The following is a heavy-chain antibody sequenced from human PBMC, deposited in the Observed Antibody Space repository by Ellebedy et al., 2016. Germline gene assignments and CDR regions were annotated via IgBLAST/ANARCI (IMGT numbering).Heavy chain of an antibody. V-gene: IGHV4-59*01. D-gene: IGHD1-1*01. CDR2: VYYSGST. J-gene: IGHJ4*02. Sequence: SETLSLXXTVSGGSISSYYWNWMRQPPGKGLEWIGNVYYSGSTNYNPSLKSRVTISVDTSKNQFSLKLSSVTAADTAVYFCARGSAGTNDYWGQGILVTVSS. CDR1: GGSISSYY. CDR3: ARGSAGTNDY.